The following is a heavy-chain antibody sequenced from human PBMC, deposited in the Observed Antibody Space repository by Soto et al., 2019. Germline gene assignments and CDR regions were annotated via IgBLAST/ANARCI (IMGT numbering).Heavy chain of an antibody. J-gene: IGHJ5*02. CDR3: ARELGGYYGSGSYRWLDP. CDR2: INAGNGNT. D-gene: IGHD3-10*01. V-gene: IGHV1-3*01. CDR1: GYTFTSYA. Sequence: ASVKVSCKASGYTFTSYAMHWVRQAPGQRPEWMGWINAGNGNTKYSQKFQGRVTITRDTSASTAYMELSSLRSEDTAVYYCARELGGYYGSGSYRWLDPRGQRTLVTVSS.